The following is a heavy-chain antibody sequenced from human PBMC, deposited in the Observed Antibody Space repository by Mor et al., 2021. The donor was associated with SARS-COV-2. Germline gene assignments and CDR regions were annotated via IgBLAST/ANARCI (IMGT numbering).Heavy chain of an antibody. Sequence: AQKFQGRVTMTRDTSTSTVYMELSSLRSEDTAVYYCARVGWPYYYDSSGYSSLFDYWGQGTLVTVSS. CDR3: ARVGWPYYYDSSGYSSLFDY. V-gene: IGHV1-46*01. D-gene: IGHD3-22*01. J-gene: IGHJ4*02.